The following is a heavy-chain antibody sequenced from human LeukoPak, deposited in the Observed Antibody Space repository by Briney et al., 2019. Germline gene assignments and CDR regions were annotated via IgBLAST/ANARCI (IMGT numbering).Heavy chain of an antibody. J-gene: IGHJ4*02. V-gene: IGHV4-38-2*02. Sequence: PSETLSLTCTVSGYSISSGYYWGWIRQPPGKGLEWIGSIYHSGSTNYNPSLKSRVTISVDTSKNQFSLKLSSVTAADTAVYYCASRTTVTTIRYWGQGTLVTVSS. CDR2: IYHSGST. D-gene: IGHD4-17*01. CDR1: GYSISSGYY. CDR3: ASRTTVTTIRY.